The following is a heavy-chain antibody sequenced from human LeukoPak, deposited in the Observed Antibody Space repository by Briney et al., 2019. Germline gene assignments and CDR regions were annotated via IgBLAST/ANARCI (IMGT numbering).Heavy chain of an antibody. Sequence: GGSLRLSCAASGFTFSSYWMSWVRQAPGKGLEWVANIKQDGSEKYYVDSVKGRFTISRDNAKNSLYLQMNSLRAEDTAAYYCASSGWYGVADYWGQGTLVTVSS. CDR3: ASSGWYGVADY. CDR1: GFTFSSYW. J-gene: IGHJ4*02. CDR2: IKQDGSEK. D-gene: IGHD6-19*01. V-gene: IGHV3-7*01.